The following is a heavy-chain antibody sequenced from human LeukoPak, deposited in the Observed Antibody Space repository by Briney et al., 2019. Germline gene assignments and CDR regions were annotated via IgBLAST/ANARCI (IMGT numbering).Heavy chain of an antibody. V-gene: IGHV3-53*01. D-gene: IGHD2-8*02. Sequence: GGSLRLSCAASGFTVSSNYMSWVRQAPGKGLEWVSVIYSGGSTYYADSVKGRFTISRDNSKNTLYLQMNSLRAEDTAVYYCASGWPQGTDRSSIDAFDIWGQGTMVTVSS. J-gene: IGHJ3*02. CDR1: GFTVSSNY. CDR3: ASGWPQGTDRSSIDAFDI. CDR2: IYSGGST.